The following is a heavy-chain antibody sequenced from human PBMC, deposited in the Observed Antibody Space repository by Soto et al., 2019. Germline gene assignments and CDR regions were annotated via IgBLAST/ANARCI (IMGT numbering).Heavy chain of an antibody. V-gene: IGHV4-34*01. CDR3: ARCGRSIAVWGATVYYYYGMDV. D-gene: IGHD6-6*01. CDR1: GGSFSGYY. CDR2: INHSGST. J-gene: IGHJ6*02. Sequence: PSETLSLTCAVYGGSFSGYYWSWIRQPPGKGLEWIGEINHSGSTNYNPSLKSRVTISVDTSKNQFSLKLSSVTAADTAVYYCARCGRSIAVWGATVYYYYGMDVWGQGTTVTVS.